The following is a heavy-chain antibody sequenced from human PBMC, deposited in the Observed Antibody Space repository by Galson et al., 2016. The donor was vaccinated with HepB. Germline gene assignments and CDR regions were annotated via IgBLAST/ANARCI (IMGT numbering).Heavy chain of an antibody. CDR1: GDSIRKFSYF. Sequence: SETLSLTCTVSGDSIRKFSYFWGWIRQPPGRGLESIGYIHYTGNTYYNPSLRGRVTMSIDTSKNEFSLNLTSVTAADTAVYFCARRDTSWYDPWGQGILVTASP. J-gene: IGHJ5*02. CDR2: IHYTGNT. D-gene: IGHD2-2*01. CDR3: ARRDTSWYDP. V-gene: IGHV4-39*01.